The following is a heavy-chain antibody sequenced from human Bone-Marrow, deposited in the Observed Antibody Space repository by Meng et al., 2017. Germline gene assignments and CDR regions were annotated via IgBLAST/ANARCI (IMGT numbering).Heavy chain of an antibody. D-gene: IGHD2-21*01. V-gene: IGHV1-2*06. CDR2: INPKSGDT. J-gene: IGHJ4*02. CDR1: GYTFPDYW. CDR3: VRDENISLGKLFGDY. Sequence: ASVKVSCKASGYTFPDYWLHWVRRAPGQGLEWMGRINPKSGDTHYAQRFQGRVTMTGDTSISTAYVELSRLRSDDTAVYYCVRDENISLGKLFGDYWGQGALVTVSS.